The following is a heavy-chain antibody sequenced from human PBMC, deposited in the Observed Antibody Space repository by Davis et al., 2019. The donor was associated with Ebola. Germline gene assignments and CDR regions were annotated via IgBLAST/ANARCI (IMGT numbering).Heavy chain of an antibody. Sequence: PSETLSLTCTVSGDSISSYYWSWIRQPPGKGLEWIGYTYYSGSTNYNPSLKSRVTISVDTSKNHFSLKVNSVTAADTAVYFCARLVPAATNWFDPWGQGILVTVSS. CDR2: TYYSGST. CDR1: GDSISSYY. D-gene: IGHD2-2*01. CDR3: ARLVPAATNWFDP. J-gene: IGHJ5*02. V-gene: IGHV4-59*01.